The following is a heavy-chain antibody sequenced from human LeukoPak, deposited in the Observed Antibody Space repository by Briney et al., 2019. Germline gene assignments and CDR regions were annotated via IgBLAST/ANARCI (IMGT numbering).Heavy chain of an antibody. CDR3: ARLKDFTGKEYYFFDL. V-gene: IGHV4-4*02. J-gene: IGHJ2*01. Sequence: SGTLSLTCTMSGDSISNSILWSWVRQPPGKGLEWVGEKYRSGTTNYNPYLKSRVTISTDNSKNQVSLELNSVTAADTAEYFCARLKDFTGKEYYFFDLWGRGTLVTVSS. D-gene: IGHD2/OR15-2a*01. CDR2: KYRSGTT. CDR1: GDSISNSIL.